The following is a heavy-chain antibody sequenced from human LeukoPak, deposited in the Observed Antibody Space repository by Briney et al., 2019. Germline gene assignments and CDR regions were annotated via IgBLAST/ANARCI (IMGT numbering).Heavy chain of an antibody. J-gene: IGHJ4*02. CDR1: GGTFSSYA. CDR2: IIPIFGTA. D-gene: IGHD3-22*01. Sequence: SVKVSCTASGGTFSSYAISWVRQAPGQGLEWMGGIIPIFGTANYAQKFQGRVTITADESTSTAYMELSSLRSEDTAVYYCARGPNYYDSGGYYYVFDYWGQGTLVTVSS. V-gene: IGHV1-69*13. CDR3: ARGPNYYDSGGYYYVFDY.